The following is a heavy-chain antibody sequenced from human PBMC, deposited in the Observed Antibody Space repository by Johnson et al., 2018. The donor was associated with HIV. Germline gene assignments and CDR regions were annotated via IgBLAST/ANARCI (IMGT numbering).Heavy chain of an antibody. D-gene: IGHD4-11*01. Sequence: QVQLVESGGGVVQPGRSLRLSCAASGFTFSSYGMNWVRQAPGKGLEWVAVISYDGRDKYYADSVKGRFTISRDNAKNSLYLQMNSLRAEDTALYYCARDTYSSDACDIWGQGTMVTVSS. J-gene: IGHJ3*02. CDR1: GFTFSSYG. CDR3: ARDTYSSDACDI. CDR2: ISYDGRDK. V-gene: IGHV3-30*03.